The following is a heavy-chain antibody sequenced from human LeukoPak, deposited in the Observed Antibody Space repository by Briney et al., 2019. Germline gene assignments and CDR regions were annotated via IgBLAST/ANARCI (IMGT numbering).Heavy chain of an antibody. J-gene: IGHJ4*02. Sequence: PGGSLRLSCATSGFTFSSYAMSWVRQAPGKGLEWVSAISGSGGSTYYADSVKGRFTISRDNSKNTLYLQMNSLRAEDTAVYYCAKRNDYWSGYCFDYWGQGTLVTVSS. CDR2: ISGSGGST. CDR1: GFTFSSYA. V-gene: IGHV3-23*01. D-gene: IGHD3-3*01. CDR3: AKRNDYWSGYCFDY.